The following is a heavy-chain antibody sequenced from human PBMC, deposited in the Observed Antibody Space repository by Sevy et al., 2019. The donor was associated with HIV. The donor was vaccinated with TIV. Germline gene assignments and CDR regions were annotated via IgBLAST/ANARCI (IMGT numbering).Heavy chain of an antibody. V-gene: IGHV1-2*06. J-gene: IGHJ4*02. D-gene: IGHD3-22*01. Sequence: ASVNVSCKASGYTFTGYYMHWVRQAPGQGLEWMGRINPNSGGTNYAQKFQGRVTMTRDTSINTAYMELSRLRSDDTAVYYCARAVGTMIVDDYWGQGTLVTVSS. CDR2: INPNSGGT. CDR1: GYTFTGYY. CDR3: ARAVGTMIVDDY.